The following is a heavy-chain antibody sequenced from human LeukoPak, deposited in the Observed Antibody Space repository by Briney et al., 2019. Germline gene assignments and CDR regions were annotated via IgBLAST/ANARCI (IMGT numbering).Heavy chain of an antibody. Sequence: GGSLRLPCAASEFTVSTNYMSWVRQAPGKGLEWVSVIYSGGSTYYADSVKGRFTISRDNSKNTLYLQMNSLRAEDTAVYYCARDLASGWYYFDYWGQGTLVTVSS. CDR3: ARDLASGWYYFDY. V-gene: IGHV3-53*01. J-gene: IGHJ4*02. CDR1: EFTVSTNY. D-gene: IGHD6-19*01. CDR2: IYSGGST.